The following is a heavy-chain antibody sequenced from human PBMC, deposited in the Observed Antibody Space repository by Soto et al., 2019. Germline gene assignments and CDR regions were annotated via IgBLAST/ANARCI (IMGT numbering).Heavy chain of an antibody. Sequence: QVQLVQSGAEVQKPGSSVKVSCKASGGTFSSYSISWVRQAPGQGLEWMGGIIPIFGTANYAQKFQGRVTITADESTSTAYMELSSLRSEDTVVYYCAIEYSSSPPYYPIGYWGQGTLVTVSS. D-gene: IGHD6-6*01. CDR1: GGTFSSYS. V-gene: IGHV1-69*01. CDR3: AIEYSSSPPYYPIGY. J-gene: IGHJ4*02. CDR2: IIPIFGTA.